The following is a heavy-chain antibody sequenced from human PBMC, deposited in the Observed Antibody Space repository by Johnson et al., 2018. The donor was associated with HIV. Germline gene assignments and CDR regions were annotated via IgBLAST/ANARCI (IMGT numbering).Heavy chain of an antibody. J-gene: IGHJ3*02. D-gene: IGHD6-25*01. CDR3: AKDGGSVDAFDI. Sequence: VQLVESGGGLVQPGGSLRLSCAASGFTFSSYAMSWVRQAPGQGLEWVSAISGSGGSTYYEDSVKGRFTISRDNSKNTLYLQMNSLTAEGTAVYYCAKDGGSVDAFDIWGQGTMVTVSS. V-gene: IGHV3-23*04. CDR1: GFTFSSYA. CDR2: ISGSGGST.